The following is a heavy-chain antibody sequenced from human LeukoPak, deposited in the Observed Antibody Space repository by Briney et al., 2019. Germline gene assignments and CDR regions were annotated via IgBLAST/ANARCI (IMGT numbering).Heavy chain of an antibody. CDR1: GFTFSTYT. D-gene: IGHD1-26*01. V-gene: IGHV3-30-3*01. J-gene: IGHJ1*01. Sequence: GSLRLSCAASGFTFSTYTMHWVRQAPGKGLEWVAVLSYDGNNEYYADSVKGRFTISRDNSKNTLYLQMNSLRAEDTAVYYCAKGEQWELLPRYFQHWGQGTLVTVSS. CDR3: AKGEQWELLPRYFQH. CDR2: LSYDGNNE.